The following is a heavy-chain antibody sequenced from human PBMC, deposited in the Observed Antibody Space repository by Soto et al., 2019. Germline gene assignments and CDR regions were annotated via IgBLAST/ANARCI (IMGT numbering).Heavy chain of an antibody. J-gene: IGHJ6*02. D-gene: IGHD6-6*01. V-gene: IGHV3-48*02. CDR2: ISSSSSTI. CDR3: AREGGSSSPFYYYYGMDV. Sequence: EVQLVESGGGLVQPGGSLRLSCAASGFTFSSYSMNWVRQAPGKGLEWVSYISSSSSTIYYADSVKGRFTISRDNAKNSLYLQMNSLRDEDTAVYYCAREGGSSSPFYYYYGMDVWGQGTTVTVSS. CDR1: GFTFSSYS.